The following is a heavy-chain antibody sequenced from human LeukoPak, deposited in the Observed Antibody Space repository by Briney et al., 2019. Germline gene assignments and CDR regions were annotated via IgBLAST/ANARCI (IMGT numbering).Heavy chain of an antibody. Sequence: PGGSLRLSCAASGFTFDDYGMSWVRQAPGKGLEWVSGINWNGGSTGYADSVKGRFTISRDNAKNSLYLQMNSLRAEDTAVYYCARDMVRGVISPYFDYWGQGTLVTVSS. V-gene: IGHV3-20*04. CDR3: ARDMVRGVISPYFDY. CDR1: GFTFDDYG. J-gene: IGHJ4*02. D-gene: IGHD3-10*01. CDR2: INWNGGST.